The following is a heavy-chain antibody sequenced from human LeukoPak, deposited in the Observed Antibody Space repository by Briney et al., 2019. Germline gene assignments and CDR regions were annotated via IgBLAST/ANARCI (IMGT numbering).Heavy chain of an antibody. V-gene: IGHV3-21*01. CDR2: ISSSSSYI. CDR3: ARDLVMYSSGN. CDR1: GFTFSSYS. J-gene: IGHJ4*02. D-gene: IGHD6-19*01. Sequence: GGSLRLSCAASGFTFSSYSMNWVRQAPGKGLEWASSISSSSSYIYYADSVKGRFTISRDNAKNSLYLQMNSLRAEDTAVYYCARDLVMYSSGNWGQGTLVTVSS.